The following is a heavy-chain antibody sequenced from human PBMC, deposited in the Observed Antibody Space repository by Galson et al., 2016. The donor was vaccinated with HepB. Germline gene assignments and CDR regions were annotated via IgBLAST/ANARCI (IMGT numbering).Heavy chain of an antibody. D-gene: IGHD2/OR15-2a*01. CDR1: GFSFSDYA. J-gene: IGHJ4*02. CDR3: TNDVGLVMFGL. Sequence: SLRLSCAVSGFSFSDYAMSWVRQGPGKRLEWVSTISSDGDNKHYLDSVKGRSTVSRGNSKNTLDLQMNSLRAEDTAVYYCTNDVGLVMFGLWGRGTLVTVSS. CDR2: ISSDGDNK. V-gene: IGHV3-23*01.